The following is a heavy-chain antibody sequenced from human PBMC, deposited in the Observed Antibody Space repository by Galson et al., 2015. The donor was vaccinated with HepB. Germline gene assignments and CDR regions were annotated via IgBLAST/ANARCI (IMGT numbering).Heavy chain of an antibody. CDR3: AIRSSGWYTGEYYFDY. V-gene: IGHV3-23*01. CDR2: ISGSGGST. J-gene: IGHJ4*02. D-gene: IGHD6-19*01. Sequence: SLRLSCAASGFTFSSYAMSWVRQAPGKGLEWVSAISGSGGSTYYADSVKGRFTISRDTSKNTLYLQINSLRAEDTAVYYCAIRSSGWYTGEYYFDYWGQGTLVTV. CDR1: GFTFSSYA.